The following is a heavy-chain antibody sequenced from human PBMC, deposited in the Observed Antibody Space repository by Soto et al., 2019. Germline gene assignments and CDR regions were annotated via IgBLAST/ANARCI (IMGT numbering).Heavy chain of an antibody. Sequence: QVQLEESGGCVVQPGRSLRLSCEASGFTFNTYSMHWVRQPPGKGLEWLAAIWYDGTQKYYADSVKGRFIISRDNSMKSLYLEMNSLRAEDTAVYYCARAGGTTVTGLWHFDSWGQGTLVTVSS. CDR1: GFTFNTYS. CDR2: IWYDGTQK. J-gene: IGHJ4*02. CDR3: ARAGGTTVTGLWHFDS. V-gene: IGHV3-33*01. D-gene: IGHD4-17*01.